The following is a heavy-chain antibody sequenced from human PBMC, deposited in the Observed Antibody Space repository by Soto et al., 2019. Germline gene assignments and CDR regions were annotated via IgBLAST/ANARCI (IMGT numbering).Heavy chain of an antibody. J-gene: IGHJ6*02. CDR2: IWYDGTNE. V-gene: IGHV3-33*01. CDR1: GFTFRSNG. Sequence: GGSLRLSCAASGFTFRSNGMHWVRQAPGKGLEWVAVIWYDGTNEYYADSVKGRFTISRDNSKNTLYLQMNSLSAEDTALYYCTRSTQFYYGMDVWGPGTTVTVSS. CDR3: TRSTQFYYGMDV.